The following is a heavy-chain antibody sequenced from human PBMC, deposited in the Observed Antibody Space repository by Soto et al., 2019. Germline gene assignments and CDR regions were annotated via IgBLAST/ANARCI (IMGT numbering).Heavy chain of an antibody. CDR1: GFSFSSYC. Sequence: QVQLVESGGGVVQPGRSLRLSCAASGFSFSSYCIHWVRQAPGKGLEWVALIANDGGDKNFADSVKGRFTVSRDNSRNTVYLEMNSLRIEDTAVYYCASRLLLRCSGWYHFDSLGQGTLVTVSS. D-gene: IGHD6-19*01. V-gene: IGHV3-33*01. CDR2: IANDGGDK. J-gene: IGHJ4*02. CDR3: ASRLLLRCSGWYHFDS.